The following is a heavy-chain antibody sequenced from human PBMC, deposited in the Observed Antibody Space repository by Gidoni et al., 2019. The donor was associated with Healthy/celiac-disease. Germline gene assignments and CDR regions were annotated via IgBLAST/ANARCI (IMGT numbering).Heavy chain of an antibody. J-gene: IGHJ3*02. CDR2: IKSKTDGGTT. D-gene: IGHD3-22*01. CDR3: TTYYYESSATMGGAFDI. Sequence: VHLVESGGGLLKPGGSLRPSCPPSGFPFVTSCLTWVRQAPGKGLEWVGRIKSKTDGGTTDYAAPVKGRFTISRDDSKNTLYLQMNSLKTEDTAVYYCTTYYYESSATMGGAFDIWGQGTMVTVSS. V-gene: IGHV3-15*01. CDR1: GFPFVTSC.